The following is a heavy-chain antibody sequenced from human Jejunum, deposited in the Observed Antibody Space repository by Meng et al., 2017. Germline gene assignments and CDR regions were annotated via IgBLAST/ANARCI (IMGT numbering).Heavy chain of an antibody. CDR1: GNTFTTNT. Sequence: QVQLVQSGAELKTPGVSLKSSCKASGNTFTTNTIHWVRQAPGQRPEWMGWINAGNGNTKYSLKFQNRVTLTRDTSASTAYMELNSLTSADTAVYYCARDPTGGSFHYFDSWGQGALVTVSS. D-gene: IGHD1-14*01. CDR3: ARDPTGGSFHYFDS. J-gene: IGHJ4*02. CDR2: INAGNGNT. V-gene: IGHV1-3*01.